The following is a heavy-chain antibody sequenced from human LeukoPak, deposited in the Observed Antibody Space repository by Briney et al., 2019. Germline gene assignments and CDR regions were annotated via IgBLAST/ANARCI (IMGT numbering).Heavy chain of an antibody. V-gene: IGHV3-15*07. D-gene: IGHD2-2*01. CDR2: IKRKTDGGTT. Sequence: GGSLRLSCAASGFTFNDAWMNWVRQAPGKGLEWVGRIKRKTDGGTTDYAAPVKGRFTISRDDSKNTLYLQMNSLKTEDTAVYYCARGHYQLSWGQGILVTVSS. CDR3: ARGHYQLS. CDR1: GFTFNDAW. J-gene: IGHJ5*02.